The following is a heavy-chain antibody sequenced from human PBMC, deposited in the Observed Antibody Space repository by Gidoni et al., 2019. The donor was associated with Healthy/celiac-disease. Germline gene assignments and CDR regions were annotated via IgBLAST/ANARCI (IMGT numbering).Heavy chain of an antibody. CDR2: INHSGST. CDR3: ARCRITIFGVVISPFDY. J-gene: IGHJ4*02. V-gene: IGHV4-34*01. D-gene: IGHD3-3*01. CDR1: GGSFSGYY. Sequence: QVQLQQWGAGLLKPSETLSLTCAVYGGSFSGYYWSWIRQPPGKGLEWIGEINHSGSTNYNPSLKSRVTISVDTSKNQFSLKLSSVTAADTAVYYCARCRITIFGVVISPFDYWGQGTLVTVSS.